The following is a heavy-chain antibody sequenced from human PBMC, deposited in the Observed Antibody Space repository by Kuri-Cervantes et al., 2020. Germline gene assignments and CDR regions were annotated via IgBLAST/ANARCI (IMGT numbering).Heavy chain of an antibody. Sequence: SETLSLTCSVSGGSIRSSSHYWGWIRQPPGKGLEWIGTIYYSGNTYYNPSLQSRLTISVGTSKNQFSLKLSSVTAADTAVYYCARHKGTYRGLDYWGQGTLVTVSS. V-gene: IGHV4-39*01. CDR1: GGSIRSSSHY. CDR3: ARHKGTYRGLDY. D-gene: IGHD1-14*01. J-gene: IGHJ4*02. CDR2: IYYSGNT.